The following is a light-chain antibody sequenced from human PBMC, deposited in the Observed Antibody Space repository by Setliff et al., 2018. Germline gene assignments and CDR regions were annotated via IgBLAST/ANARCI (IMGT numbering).Light chain of an antibody. CDR3: SSFTSSSTVV. J-gene: IGLJ2*01. V-gene: IGLV2-14*01. CDR2: EVT. CDR1: SSDVGGYNY. Sequence: QSAQTQPASVSGSPGQSITISCTGTSSDVGGYNYVSWYQQHPGKAPKVMIYEVTNRPSGVSNRFSGSKSGSTASLTISGLQAEDEADYYCSSFTSSSTVVFGGGTQLTVL.